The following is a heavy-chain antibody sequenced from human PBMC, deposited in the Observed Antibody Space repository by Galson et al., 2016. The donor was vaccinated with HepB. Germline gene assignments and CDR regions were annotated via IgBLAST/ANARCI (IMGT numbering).Heavy chain of an antibody. Sequence: SVKVSCKVSGYTLTDLSIHWVRQAPGKGLEWVGAFDSEDDKTISAQKFQGRVTMTEDTSTDTAYMELSSLRSEDTAVYYCATDRGGSDWLGQGFDPWGQGTLVTVSS. CDR3: ATDRGGSDWLGQGFDP. D-gene: IGHD6-19*01. V-gene: IGHV1-24*01. CDR2: FDSEDDKT. J-gene: IGHJ5*02. CDR1: GYTLTDLS.